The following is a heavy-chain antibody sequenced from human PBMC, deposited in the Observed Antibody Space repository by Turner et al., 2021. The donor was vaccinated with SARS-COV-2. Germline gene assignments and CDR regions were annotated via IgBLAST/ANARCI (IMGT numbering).Heavy chain of an antibody. CDR2: ISYDGNNQ. D-gene: IGHD1-26*01. CDR1: EFTFSRYG. J-gene: IGHJ4*02. V-gene: IGHV3-30*18. CDR3: AKDRSFRGGTYLFDY. Sequence: QVHLVESGGGVVQPGRSLRLSCAASEFTFSRYGMHWVRQAPGKGLEWVSIISYDGNNQDYADSVKGRITISRDNSKNTLYLQMNSLRAEDTAVYYCAKDRSFRGGTYLFDYWGQGTLVTVSS.